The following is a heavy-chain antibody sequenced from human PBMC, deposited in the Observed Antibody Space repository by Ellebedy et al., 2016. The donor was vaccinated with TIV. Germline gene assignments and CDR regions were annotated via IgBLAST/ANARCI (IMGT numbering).Heavy chain of an antibody. CDR1: GGSISSGGYY. J-gene: IGHJ4*02. Sequence: SETLSLTXTVSGGSISSGGYYWSWIRQPPGKGLEWIGFIYYSGSTYYKPSLKSRAIISADTSKNQFSLKLSSVTAADTAVYYCARGSEWSEFDYWGQGTLVTVSS. D-gene: IGHD3-3*01. CDR2: IYYSGST. CDR3: ARGSEWSEFDY. V-gene: IGHV4-30-4*01.